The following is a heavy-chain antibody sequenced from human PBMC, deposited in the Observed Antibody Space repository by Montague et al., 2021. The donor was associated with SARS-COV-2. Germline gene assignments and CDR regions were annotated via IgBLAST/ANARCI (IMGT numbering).Heavy chain of an antibody. V-gene: IGHV4-61*02. J-gene: IGHJ4*02. CDR1: GGSISSGSCY. CDR3: ARESLHLTGYYNDYFDY. D-gene: IGHD3-9*01. Sequence: TLSLTCTVYGGSISSGSCYWNWNRQPAGKGLEWIGRIYTSGSTNYXPSLKSRVTISVDTSKNQFSLRLSSVTAADTAVYYCARESLHLTGYYNDYFDYWGQGTLVTVSS. CDR2: IYTSGST.